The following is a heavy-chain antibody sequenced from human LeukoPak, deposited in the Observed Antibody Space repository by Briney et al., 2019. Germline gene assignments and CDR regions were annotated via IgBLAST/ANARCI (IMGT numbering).Heavy chain of an antibody. CDR1: GGSISSGGYY. CDR3: ARSLGKKYSSSWYYFDY. Sequence: SETLSLTCTVSGGSISSGGYYWSWIRQHPGKGLEWIGYIYYSGSTYYNPSLKSRVTISVDTSKSQFSLKLSSVTAADTAVYYCARSLGKKYSSSWYYFDYWGQGTLVTVSS. V-gene: IGHV4-31*03. D-gene: IGHD6-13*01. CDR2: IYYSGST. J-gene: IGHJ4*02.